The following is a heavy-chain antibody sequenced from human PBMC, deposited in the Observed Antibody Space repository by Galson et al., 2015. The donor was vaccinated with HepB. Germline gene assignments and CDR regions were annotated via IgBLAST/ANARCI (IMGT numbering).Heavy chain of an antibody. Sequence: QSGAEVKKPGESLKISCKGSGYNFTTYWIVWVRQMPGKGLEWMGIIYPGDSDARYSPSFQGQVTFSADKSNSTAYLQWGNLKSSDTARYYCARRDGILLDVWGQGTLVTVSS. D-gene: IGHD3/OR15-3a*01. J-gene: IGHJ4*02. V-gene: IGHV5-51*03. CDR3: ARRDGILLDV. CDR2: IYPGDSDA. CDR1: GYNFTTYW.